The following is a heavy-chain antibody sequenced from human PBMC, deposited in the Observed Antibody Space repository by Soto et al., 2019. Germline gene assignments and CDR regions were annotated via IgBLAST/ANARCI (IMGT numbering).Heavy chain of an antibody. CDR1: GFTFSSYD. V-gene: IGHV3-30-3*01. Sequence: PGGSLRRSCAASGFTFSSYDMHWVRQAPGKGLEWVAVISYDGSNKYYADSVKGRFTISRGNSKNTLYLQMNSLRAEDTAVYYCARGADREDIVVVVAATLYDMDVWGQGTTVTVSS. D-gene: IGHD2-15*01. J-gene: IGHJ6*02. CDR2: ISYDGSNK. CDR3: ARGADREDIVVVVAATLYDMDV.